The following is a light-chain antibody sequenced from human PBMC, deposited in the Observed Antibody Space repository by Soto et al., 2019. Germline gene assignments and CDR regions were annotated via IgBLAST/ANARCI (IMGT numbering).Light chain of an antibody. Sequence: QSVLTQPASVSGSPGQSITISCTGTSSDVGGYNYVSWCQQHPGKAPKLMIYDVSNRPSGVSNRFSGSKSGNTASLTISGLQAEDEADYYCSSYTSSSTLFGGGTKLTVL. CDR2: DVS. CDR3: SSYTSSSTL. V-gene: IGLV2-14*01. CDR1: SSDVGGYNY. J-gene: IGLJ2*01.